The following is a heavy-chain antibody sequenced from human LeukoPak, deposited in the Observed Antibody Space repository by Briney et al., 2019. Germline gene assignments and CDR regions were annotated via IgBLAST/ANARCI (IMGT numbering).Heavy chain of an antibody. CDR1: RGSISSHY. V-gene: IGHV4-59*11. Sequence: SETLSLTCTVSRGSISSHYSSWIRQPPGKGLECIGDIYYSGSTNYNPSLKSRVTISVDTSKNQFSLKLSSVTAADTAVCYCARDYGLNWFDPWGQGTLVTVSS. D-gene: IGHD4-17*01. J-gene: IGHJ5*02. CDR2: IYYSGST. CDR3: ARDYGLNWFDP.